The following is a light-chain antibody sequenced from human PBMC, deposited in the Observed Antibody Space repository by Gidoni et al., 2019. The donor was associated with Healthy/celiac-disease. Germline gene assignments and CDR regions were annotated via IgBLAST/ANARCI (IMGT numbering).Light chain of an antibody. V-gene: IGKV3-11*01. CDR3: QQRSDWLLT. Sequence: EIVLTQSPATLSLSPGERATLSCRPSQSVSSYLAWYQQKPGQAPRLLIYDASNRATGIPARFTGSGSGTGFTLTISSLEPEDFAVYYCQQRSDWLLTFGGGTKVEIK. CDR2: DAS. J-gene: IGKJ4*01. CDR1: QSVSSY.